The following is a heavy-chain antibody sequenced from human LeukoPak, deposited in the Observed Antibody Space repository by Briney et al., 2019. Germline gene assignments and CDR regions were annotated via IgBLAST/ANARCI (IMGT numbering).Heavy chain of an antibody. CDR3: ARRPIMTPGYFDS. J-gene: IGHJ4*02. Sequence: GGSLRLSCAASGFTFGSYAMSWVRQTPGEGLEWVSSISSSTVKTYYADSVKDRFTISRDNSENTLYLQMNSLRAEDTAVYYCARRPIMTPGYFDSWGQGTLVTVSS. V-gene: IGHV3-23*01. CDR2: ISSSTVKT. D-gene: IGHD3-16*01. CDR1: GFTFGSYA.